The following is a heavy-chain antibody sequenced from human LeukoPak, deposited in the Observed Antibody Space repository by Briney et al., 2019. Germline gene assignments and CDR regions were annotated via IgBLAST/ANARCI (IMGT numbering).Heavy chain of an antibody. D-gene: IGHD3-10*01. Sequence: GASVKVSCKASGYTFTSYAMHWVRQAPGQRLEWMGWINAGNGNTKYSQKFQGRVTITRDTSASTAYMELSSLRSEDTAVYYCARAPQFEFGIPFDYWGQGTLVTVSS. V-gene: IGHV1-3*01. CDR3: ARAPQFEFGIPFDY. CDR2: INAGNGNT. J-gene: IGHJ4*02. CDR1: GYTFTSYA.